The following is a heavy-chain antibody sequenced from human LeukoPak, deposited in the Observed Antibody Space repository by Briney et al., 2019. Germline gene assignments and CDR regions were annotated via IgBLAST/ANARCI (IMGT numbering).Heavy chain of an antibody. Sequence: SGPTLVNPPQTLTLTCTFSGFSLSTSGVGVGWIRQPPGKALEWLALIYWNDDKRYSPSLKRRLTITKDTSKNQVVLTMTNMDPVDTATYYCAHSRPPYYDFWSGLGGYFDYWGQGTLVTVSS. CDR2: IYWNDDK. CDR3: AHSRPPYYDFWSGLGGYFDY. J-gene: IGHJ4*02. CDR1: GFSLSTSGVG. D-gene: IGHD3-3*01. V-gene: IGHV2-5*01.